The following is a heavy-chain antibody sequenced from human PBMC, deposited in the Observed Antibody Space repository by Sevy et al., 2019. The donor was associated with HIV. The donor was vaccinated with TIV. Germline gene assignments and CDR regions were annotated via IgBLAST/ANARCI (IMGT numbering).Heavy chain of an antibody. V-gene: IGHV3-21*01. CDR2: ISSSSNYI. CDR1: GFTFSSYS. D-gene: IGHD2-2*01. CDR3: ARVGCSITSCPVHDAFDI. J-gene: IGHJ3*02. Sequence: GGSLRLSCAASGFTFSSYSMNWVRQAPGKGLEWVSSISSSSNYIYYADSLKGRFTISRDNAKNSLYLQMSSLRAEDTAVYYCARVGCSITSCPVHDAFDIWGQGTMVTVSS.